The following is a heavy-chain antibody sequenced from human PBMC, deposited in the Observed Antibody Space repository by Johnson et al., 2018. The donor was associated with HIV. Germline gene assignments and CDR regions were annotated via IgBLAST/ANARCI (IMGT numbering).Heavy chain of an antibody. D-gene: IGHD3-22*01. CDR1: GFTFSTYW. V-gene: IGHV3-7*01. CDR2: IKHDGSAR. Sequence: VQLVESGGGVVQPGGSLRLSCAASGFTFSTYWMSWVRQAPGKGLEWVGSIKHDGSARYYVDSVKGRFTISRDNAKNSLYLQMNSLRAEDTAVYYCARDSRISLIVVVSRGGFDIWGQGTMVTVSS. J-gene: IGHJ3*02. CDR3: ARDSRISLIVVVSRGGFDI.